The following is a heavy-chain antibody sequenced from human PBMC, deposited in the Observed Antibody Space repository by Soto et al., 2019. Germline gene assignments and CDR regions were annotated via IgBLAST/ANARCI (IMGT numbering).Heavy chain of an antibody. J-gene: IGHJ6*02. Sequence: GGSLRLSCAASGFTFSSYNMNWVRQAPGKGLEWVSYISSSSSTIYYADSVKGRFTISRDNAKNSLYLQMSGLQASDTATYYCARRVADHDSGHYRGRYYHYFGMDVWGQGTTVTVSS. D-gene: IGHD3-10*01. CDR1: GFTFSSYN. V-gene: IGHV3-48*01. CDR3: ARRVADHDSGHYRGRYYHYFGMDV. CDR2: ISSSSSTI.